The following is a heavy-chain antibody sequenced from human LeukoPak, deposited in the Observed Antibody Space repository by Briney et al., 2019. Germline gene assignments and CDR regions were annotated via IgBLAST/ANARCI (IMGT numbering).Heavy chain of an antibody. CDR3: ARHSRLDKSSLSWADY. V-gene: IGHV4-59*08. D-gene: IGHD2-2*03. CDR1: GGSISSYY. Sequence: PSETLSLTCTVSGGSISSYYWSWLRQPPGKGLEWIGYIYYSGSTNYNPSLKSRVTISVDTPKNQFSLKLSSVTAADTAVYYCARHSRLDKSSLSWADYWGQGTLVTVSS. CDR2: IYYSGST. J-gene: IGHJ4*02.